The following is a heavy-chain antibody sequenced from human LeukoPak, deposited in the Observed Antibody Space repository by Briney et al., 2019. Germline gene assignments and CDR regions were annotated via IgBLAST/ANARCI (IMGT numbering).Heavy chain of an antibody. V-gene: IGHV4-59*08. CDR3: ARLPGSHDAFDI. CDR2: IYYSGST. J-gene: IGHJ3*02. CDR1: GGSISSYY. D-gene: IGHD1-26*01. Sequence: SETLSLTCTVSGGSISSYYWSWIRQPPGKGLEWTGYIYYSGSTNYNPSLKSRVTISVDTSKNQFSLKLSSVTAADTAVYYCARLPGSHDAFDIWGQGTMVTVSS.